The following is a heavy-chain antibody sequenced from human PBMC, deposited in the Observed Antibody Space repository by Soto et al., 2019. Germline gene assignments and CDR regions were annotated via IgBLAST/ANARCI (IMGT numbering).Heavy chain of an antibody. V-gene: IGHV1-69*13. CDR1: GGTFSSYA. Sequence: SVKVSCKASGGTFSSYAISWVRQAPGQGLEWMGGIIPIFGTANYAQKFQGRVTITADESTSTAYMELSSLRSEDTAVYYCVFGELSTNWFDPWGQGTLVTVSS. CDR3: VFGELSTNWFDP. CDR2: IIPIFGTA. D-gene: IGHD3-10*01. J-gene: IGHJ5*02.